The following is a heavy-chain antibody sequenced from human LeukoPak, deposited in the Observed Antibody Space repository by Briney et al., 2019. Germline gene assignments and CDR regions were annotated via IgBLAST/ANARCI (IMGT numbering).Heavy chain of an antibody. D-gene: IGHD3-9*01. Sequence: SQTLSLTCAISGDSVSSNSAAWNWIRQSPSRGLEWLGRTYYRSKWYNDYAVSVKSRITINPDTSKNQFSLQLNSVTPEDTAVYYCARELRYFDWLSLHLNNWGQGTLVTVSS. J-gene: IGHJ4*02. CDR3: ARELRYFDWLSLHLNN. CDR1: GDSVSSNSAA. CDR2: TYYRSKWYN. V-gene: IGHV6-1*01.